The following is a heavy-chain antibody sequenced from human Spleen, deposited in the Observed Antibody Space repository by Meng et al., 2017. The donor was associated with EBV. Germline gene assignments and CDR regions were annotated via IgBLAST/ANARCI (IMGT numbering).Heavy chain of an antibody. CDR3: SRDLMGPDDW. Sequence: VQLGESGGDLVQPGGFLTITCVASGFSFRTYWMTWVRQVPGKGLVWVSRITPDGGRTDYADSVKGRFTISRDNAKNILSLQMSSLGAEDTGVYFCSRDLMGPDDWWGQGTLVTVSS. D-gene: IGHD1-26*01. CDR1: GFSFRTYW. CDR2: ITPDGGRT. J-gene: IGHJ4*02. V-gene: IGHV3-74*01.